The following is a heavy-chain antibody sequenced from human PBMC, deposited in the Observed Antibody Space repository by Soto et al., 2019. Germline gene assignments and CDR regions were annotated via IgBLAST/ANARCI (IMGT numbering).Heavy chain of an antibody. CDR1: GFTFNVFG. CDR3: ARVRDPHLDHYGLDV. V-gene: IGHV1-69*06. J-gene: IGHJ6*02. CDR2: LIPIYDAP. Sequence: GASVKVSCKTSGFTFNVFGIHWVRQAPGQGLEWVGGLIPIYDAPYYAPKFQGRVTITADKSTTTVHLELSSLTSDDTAVYFCARVRDPHLDHYGLDVWGQGTTVTVSS.